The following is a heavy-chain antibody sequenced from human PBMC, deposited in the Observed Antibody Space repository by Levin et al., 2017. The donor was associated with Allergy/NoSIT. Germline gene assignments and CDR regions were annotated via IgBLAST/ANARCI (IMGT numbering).Heavy chain of an antibody. J-gene: IGHJ4*02. Sequence: GGSLRLSCAASGFTFSNYAMNWVRQAPGKGLEWVSTISGSDGSTYYADSVKGRFTISRDNSKNTLYLQMNSLRAEDTAVYYCAKDGVVRGVMGRFVYWGQGTLVTVSS. D-gene: IGHD3-10*01. V-gene: IGHV3-23*01. CDR2: ISGSDGST. CDR3: AKDGVVRGVMGRFVY. CDR1: GFTFSNYA.